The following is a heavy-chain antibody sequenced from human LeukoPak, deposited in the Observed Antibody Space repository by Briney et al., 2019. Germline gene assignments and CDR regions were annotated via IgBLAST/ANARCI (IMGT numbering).Heavy chain of an antibody. V-gene: IGHV3-7*01. Sequence: GGSLRLSCAASGFTVSSYWMSWVRQAPGKGLEWVANIKQDGSEKYYVDSVKGRFTISRDNAKNSLYLQMNSLRAEDTAVYYCARSSYSYGDHNWFDPWGQGTLVTVSS. CDR1: GFTVSSYW. J-gene: IGHJ5*02. CDR2: IKQDGSEK. CDR3: ARSSYSYGDHNWFDP. D-gene: IGHD5-18*01.